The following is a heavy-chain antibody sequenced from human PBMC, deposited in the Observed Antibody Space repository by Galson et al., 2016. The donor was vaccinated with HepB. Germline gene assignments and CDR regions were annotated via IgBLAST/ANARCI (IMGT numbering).Heavy chain of an antibody. D-gene: IGHD3-3*01. V-gene: IGHV4-34*01. J-gene: IGHJ4*02. CDR1: GGSLGGYY. Sequence: SETLSLTCTVHGGSLGGYYWSWIRQPPGKGLEWIGEINHSGGTSYNPSLKGRVTISIDTSKNQFSLKVSSVTAAATAVYFCARDLWSGGPEGYWGQGTLVSVSS. CDR3: ARDLWSGGPEGY. CDR2: INHSGGT.